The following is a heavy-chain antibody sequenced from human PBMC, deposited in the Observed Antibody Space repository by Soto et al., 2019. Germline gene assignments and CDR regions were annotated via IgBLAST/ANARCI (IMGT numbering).Heavy chain of an antibody. CDR3: ARDYYDFWSGPYYYYGMDV. J-gene: IGHJ6*02. CDR1: GGSISSGGYY. Sequence: PSETLSLTCTVSGGSISSGGYYCSWIRQHPGKGLEWIGYIYYSGSTYYNPSLKSRVTISVDTSKNQFSLKLSSVTAADTAVYYCARDYYDFWSGPYYYYGMDVWGQGTTVTVSS. CDR2: IYYSGST. D-gene: IGHD3-3*01. V-gene: IGHV4-31*03.